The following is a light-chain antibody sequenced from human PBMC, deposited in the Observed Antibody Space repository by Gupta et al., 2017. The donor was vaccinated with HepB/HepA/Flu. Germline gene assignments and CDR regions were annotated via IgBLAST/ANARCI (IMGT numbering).Light chain of an antibody. CDR1: QSIRSY. CDR2: AAS. CDR3: QLSDSTPIT. J-gene: IGKJ4*01. Sequence: DIQMTHSPSSLSASVGDRVTIPCRASQSIRSYLNWYQQKPGKAPTLLIYAASSLQSGVPSRFSGSGSGTDFTLTISRLQPEDFATYYCQLSDSTPITFGGGTKVEIK. V-gene: IGKV1-39*01.